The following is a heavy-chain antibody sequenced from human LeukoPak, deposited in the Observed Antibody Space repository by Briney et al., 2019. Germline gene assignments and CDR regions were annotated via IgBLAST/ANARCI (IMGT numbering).Heavy chain of an antibody. CDR1: GFTFSSYS. CDR2: ISSSSSTI. J-gene: IGHJ4*02. CDR3: ALTGRETGTGDFDY. D-gene: IGHD1-1*01. Sequence: PGGSLRLSCAASGFTFSSYSMNWVRQAPGKGLEWVSYISSSSSTIYYADSAKGRFTIPRDNAKNSLYLQMNSLRAEDTALYYCALTGRETGTGDFDYWGQGTLVTVSS. V-gene: IGHV3-48*04.